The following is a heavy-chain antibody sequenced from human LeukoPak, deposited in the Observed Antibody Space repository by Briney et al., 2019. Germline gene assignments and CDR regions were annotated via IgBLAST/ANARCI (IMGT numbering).Heavy chain of an antibody. D-gene: IGHD6-19*01. CDR2: VDWDDDK. V-gene: IGHV2-70*11. CDR3: ARLQTAVAGWSHDAVDV. Sequence: SGPALVKPTQTLTLTCTFSGFSLSARGMCVNWIRQPPGKALEWLARVDWDDDKYYTTSLKTRLTISKDMSKNQVALTMTNVDPMDTATYYCARLQTAVAGWSHDAVDVWGQGTVVTVSS. CDR1: GFSLSARGMC. J-gene: IGHJ3*01.